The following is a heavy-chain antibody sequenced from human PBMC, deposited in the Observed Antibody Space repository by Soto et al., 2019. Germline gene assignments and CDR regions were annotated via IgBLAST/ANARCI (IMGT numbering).Heavy chain of an antibody. J-gene: IGHJ5*02. CDR2: ISGSGGST. V-gene: IGHV3-23*01. D-gene: IGHD4-17*01. CDR1: GFSFSSYA. CDR3: AKDTGTVTYNWFDP. Sequence: LRLSCAASGFSFSSYAMSWVRQAPGKGLEWVSAISGSGGSTYYADSVKGRFTISRDNSKNTLYLQMNSLRAGDTAVYYCAKDTGTVTYNWFDPWGQGTLVTVSS.